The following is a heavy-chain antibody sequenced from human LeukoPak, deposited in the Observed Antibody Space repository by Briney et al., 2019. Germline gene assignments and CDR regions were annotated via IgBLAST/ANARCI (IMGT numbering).Heavy chain of an antibody. CDR1: VGSFSGYY. V-gene: IGHV4-34*01. CDR2: INHSGST. J-gene: IGHJ4*02. D-gene: IGHD3-10*01. Sequence: SETLSLTCAVYVGSFSGYYWSWIRQPPGKGLEWIGEINHSGSTNYNPSLKSRVTISVDTSKNQFSLKLSSVTAADTAVYYCAKPYDSGTFPPGYWGQGTLVTVSS. CDR3: AKPYDSGTFPPGY.